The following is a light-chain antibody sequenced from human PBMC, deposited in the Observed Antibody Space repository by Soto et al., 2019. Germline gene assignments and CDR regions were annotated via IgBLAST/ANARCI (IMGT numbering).Light chain of an antibody. CDR3: CSYAV. CDR2: EVS. J-gene: IGLJ1*01. CDR1: SSDVGSYNL. Sequence: QSVLTQPASVSGSPGQSITISCTGTSSDVGSYNLVPWYQQHPGKAPKLMIYEVSKRPSGVSNRFSGSKSGNTASLTISGLQAEDEADYYCCSYAVFGTGTKVTVL. V-gene: IGLV2-23*02.